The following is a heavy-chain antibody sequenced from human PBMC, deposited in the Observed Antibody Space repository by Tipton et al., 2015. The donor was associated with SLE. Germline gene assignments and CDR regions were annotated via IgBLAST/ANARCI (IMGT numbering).Heavy chain of an antibody. D-gene: IGHD3-22*01. V-gene: IGHV4-59*12. CDR1: GGSISGYY. CDR2: IYESGNS. CDR3: ARDTARGSSAYAGAFDF. Sequence: TLSLTCTVSGGSISGYYWSWIRQPPGMGLEWIGNIYESGNSNYNPSLKSRVTISVDASKNQFSLRLTSLTAADTAVYYCARDTARGSSAYAGAFDFWGQGTVVTVSS. J-gene: IGHJ3*01.